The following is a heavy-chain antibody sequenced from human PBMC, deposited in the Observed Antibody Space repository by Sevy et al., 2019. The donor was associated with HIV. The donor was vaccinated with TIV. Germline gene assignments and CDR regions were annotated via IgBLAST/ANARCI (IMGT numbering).Heavy chain of an antibody. Sequence: ASVKGSCKASGYTFTNYDITWVRQAPGQGLEWMGRISVYNANTNYAQKFLGRITMTTDTSTSTAYMELRSLRSDDTAVYYCARNYNWNNLDYWGQGTLVTVSS. V-gene: IGHV1-18*01. CDR2: ISVYNANT. CDR1: GYTFTNYD. CDR3: ARNYNWNNLDY. D-gene: IGHD1-20*01. J-gene: IGHJ4*02.